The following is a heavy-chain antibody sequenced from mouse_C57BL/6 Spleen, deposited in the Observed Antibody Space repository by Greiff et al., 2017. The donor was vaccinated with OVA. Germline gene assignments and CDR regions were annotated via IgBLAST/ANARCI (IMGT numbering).Heavy chain of an antibody. V-gene: IGHV5-16*01. CDR3: ARDQGGWTFDY. Sequence: DVKLVESEGGLVQPGSSMKLSCTASGFTFSDYYMAWVRQVPEKGLEWVANINYDGSSTYYLDSLKSRFIISRDNAKNILYLQMSSLKSEDTATYYCARDQGGWTFDYWGQGTTLTVS. J-gene: IGHJ2*01. D-gene: IGHD2-3*01. CDR1: GFTFSDYY. CDR2: INYDGSST.